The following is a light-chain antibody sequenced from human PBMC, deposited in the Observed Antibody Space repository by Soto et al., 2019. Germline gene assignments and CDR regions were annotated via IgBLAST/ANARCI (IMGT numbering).Light chain of an antibody. CDR3: SSYTNDNTVV. CDR1: SSDDGSYNS. CDR2: EVN. V-gene: IGLV2-14*01. Sequence: QSVLTQPASVSGSPGQSITISCTGLSSDDGSYNSVSWYQQHPGKAPKLIIYEVNNRPSGVSHRFSGSKSGNTASLTISGLQAEDEADYYCSSYTNDNTVVFGGGTKLTVL. J-gene: IGLJ2*01.